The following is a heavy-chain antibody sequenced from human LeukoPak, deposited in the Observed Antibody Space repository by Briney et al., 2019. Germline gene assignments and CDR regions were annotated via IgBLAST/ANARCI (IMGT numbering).Heavy chain of an antibody. J-gene: IGHJ6*04. Sequence: GGSLRLSCAASGFTFSSYAMHWVRQAPGKGLEWVAVISYDGSNKYYADSVKGRFTISRDNSKNTLYLQMNSLRAEDTAVYYCARDNIEQQWLPGYYYYGTDVWGKGTTVTVSS. D-gene: IGHD5-18*01. CDR2: ISYDGSNK. V-gene: IGHV3-30*04. CDR3: ARDNIEQQWLPGYYYYGTDV. CDR1: GFTFSSYA.